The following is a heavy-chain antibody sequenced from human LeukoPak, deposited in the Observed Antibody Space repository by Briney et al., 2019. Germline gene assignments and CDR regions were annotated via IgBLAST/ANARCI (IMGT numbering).Heavy chain of an antibody. CDR2: SSGYNGNT. CDR3: ARGLGVVTAQSEQPKPRYFDL. J-gene: IGHJ2*01. Sequence: ASVKVSCKASGYTFISYGISWVRQAPGQGVEWMGWSSGYNGNTNYAQNLQGRVTMTTDTSTSTAYMELRSLRSDDTAVYYCARGLGVVTAQSEQPKPRYFDLWGRGTQVTVSS. CDR1: GYTFISYG. D-gene: IGHD2-21*02. V-gene: IGHV1-18*01.